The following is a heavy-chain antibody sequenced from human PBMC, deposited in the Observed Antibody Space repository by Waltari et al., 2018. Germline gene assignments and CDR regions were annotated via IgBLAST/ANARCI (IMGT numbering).Heavy chain of an antibody. CDR1: GFTFSSYG. J-gene: IGHJ6*02. CDR2: IWYDGSNK. V-gene: IGHV3-33*01. D-gene: IGHD6-19*01. CDR3: ARDTYSSGWYGRHYYGMDV. Sequence: QVQLVESGGGVVQPGRSLRLSCAASGFTFSSYGMHWVRQAPGKGLEWVAVIWYDGSNKYYADSVKGRFTISRDNSKNTLYLQMNSLRAEDTAVYYCARDTYSSGWYGRHYYGMDVWGQGTTVTVSS.